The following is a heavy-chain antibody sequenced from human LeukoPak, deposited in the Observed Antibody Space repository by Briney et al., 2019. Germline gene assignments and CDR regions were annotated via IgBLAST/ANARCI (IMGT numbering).Heavy chain of an antibody. Sequence: SETLSLTCAVYGGSFSGYYWSWIRQPPGKGLEWIGEINHGGSPNYNPSLKSRVTISVDTSKNQFSLKLSSVTAADTAVYYCARGGKGGYCTNGVCRYFDYWGQGTLVTVSS. D-gene: IGHD2-8*01. CDR1: GGSFSGYY. J-gene: IGHJ4*02. CDR2: INHGGSP. V-gene: IGHV4-34*01. CDR3: ARGGKGGYCTNGVCRYFDY.